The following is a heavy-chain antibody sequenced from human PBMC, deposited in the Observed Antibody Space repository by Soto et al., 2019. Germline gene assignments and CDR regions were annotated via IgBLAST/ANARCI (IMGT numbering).Heavy chain of an antibody. D-gene: IGHD3-16*01. CDR1: GFTFSGYS. J-gene: IGHJ5*02. CDR3: ARRFMNWFDP. Sequence: GGSLRLSCAASGFTFSGYSMNWVRQAPGKGLEWISYINGDSSTIKFADPVKGRVTMTTDTSTSTAYMELRSLRSDDTAVYYCARRFMNWFDPWGQGTLVTVSS. V-gene: IGHV3-48*01. CDR2: INGDSSTI.